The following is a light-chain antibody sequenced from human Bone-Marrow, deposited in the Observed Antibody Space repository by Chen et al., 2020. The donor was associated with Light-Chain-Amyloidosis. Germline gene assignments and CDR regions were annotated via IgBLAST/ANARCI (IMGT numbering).Light chain of an antibody. Sequence: SYVLTQPSSVSVDTGQTGTIACGGDNIGDTSVHWYQQTPGQAPLLVVYAASDRPSGIPERLSGSYSVITAALSISSVDAYYEAVYYCQVWDRSSDLPVFGGGTKLTVL. CDR1: NIGDTS. CDR3: QVWDRSSDLPV. CDR2: AAS. V-gene: IGLV3-21*02. J-gene: IGLJ3*02.